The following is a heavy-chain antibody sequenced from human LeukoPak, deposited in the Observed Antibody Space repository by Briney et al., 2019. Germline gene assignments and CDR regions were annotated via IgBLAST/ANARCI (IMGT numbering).Heavy chain of an antibody. CDR3: AALMGHDWNYEDY. J-gene: IGHJ4*02. Sequence: SVTVSFKASGFTFTRSAMQWVRQARGKRREWIGWIVVGSGNKNYAQRFQERVTITRNMSTSTAYMELSSLRSEDTAVYYCAALMGHDWNYEDYWGQGTLVTVSS. D-gene: IGHD1-7*01. CDR2: IVVGSGNK. CDR1: GFTFTRSA. V-gene: IGHV1-58*02.